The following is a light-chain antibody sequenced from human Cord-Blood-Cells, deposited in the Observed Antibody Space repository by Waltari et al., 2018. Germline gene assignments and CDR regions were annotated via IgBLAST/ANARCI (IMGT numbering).Light chain of an antibody. V-gene: IGKV1-33*01. J-gene: IGKJ4*01. Sequence: DIPMTPPRSSQSPSVGDRVTITCQASQDISNYVNWYQQKPGKAPKLLIYDASNLETGVPSRFSGSGSGTDFTFTISSLQPEDIATYYCQQYDNLPLTFGGGTKVEIK. CDR2: DAS. CDR3: QQYDNLPLT. CDR1: QDISNY.